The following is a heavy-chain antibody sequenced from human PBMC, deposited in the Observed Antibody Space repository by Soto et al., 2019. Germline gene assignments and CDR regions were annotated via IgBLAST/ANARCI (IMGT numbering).Heavy chain of an antibody. J-gene: IGHJ5*01. D-gene: IGHD3-16*01. CDR1: GFRFSNYA. CDR2: ITSSGDST. V-gene: IGHV3-23*01. Sequence: EVRLLESGGGLVQPGGSLRLSCAASGFRFSNYAMSWVRQAPGKGLEWVSSITSSGDSTYFADSVKGRFTISRDNSKNTLYLQLNSLRDEDTAVYYCTNGPLITGDSWGQGTLVTVSS. CDR3: TNGPLITGDS.